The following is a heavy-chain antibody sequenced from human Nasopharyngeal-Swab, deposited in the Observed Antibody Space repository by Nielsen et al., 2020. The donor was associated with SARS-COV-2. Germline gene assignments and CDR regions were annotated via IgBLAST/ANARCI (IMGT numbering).Heavy chain of an antibody. V-gene: IGHV3-23*01. J-gene: IGHJ6*02. CDR1: GFTFSSYA. CDR3: AKVGDSSGYYYGMDV. D-gene: IGHD3-22*01. Sequence: GESLKISCAASGFTFSSYAMSWVRQARGKRLEWVSAISGSGGSTYYADSVKGRFTISRDNSKNTLYLQMNSLRAEDTAVYYCAKVGDSSGYYYGMDVWGQGTTVTVSS. CDR2: ISGSGGST.